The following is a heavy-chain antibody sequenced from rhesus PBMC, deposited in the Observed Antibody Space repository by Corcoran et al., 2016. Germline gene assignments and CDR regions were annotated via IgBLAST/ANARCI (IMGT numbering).Heavy chain of an antibody. CDR2: IYGSGGST. V-gene: IGHV4-93*02. CDR1: GGSISSSNW. CDR3: ARRALVYYFDY. D-gene: IGHD2-39*01. J-gene: IGHJ4*01. Sequence: QVQLQESGPAVVKPSETLSLTCAVSGGSISSSNWWSWIRQSPGKGLDWIGGIYGSGGSTEYNPSLKSRVTISIDTSKNQFSLKLSSVTAADTAVYYCARRALVYYFDYWGQGVLVTVSS.